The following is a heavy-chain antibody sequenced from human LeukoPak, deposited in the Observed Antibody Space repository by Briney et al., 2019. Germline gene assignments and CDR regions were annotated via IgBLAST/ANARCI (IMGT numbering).Heavy chain of an antibody. CDR2: INQDGSEK. J-gene: IGHJ4*02. CDR1: GFTLNYYW. V-gene: IGHV3-7*01. CDR3: VRWVSQYYFDY. D-gene: IGHD2-21*01. Sequence: GGSRRLSCEASGFTLNYYWMSWVRQAPGKGLEWVANINQDGSEKYFVDSVKGRFTISRDNAQNSVFLQMDSLRVGDTAVYYCVRWVSQYYFDYWGQGTHVTVSS.